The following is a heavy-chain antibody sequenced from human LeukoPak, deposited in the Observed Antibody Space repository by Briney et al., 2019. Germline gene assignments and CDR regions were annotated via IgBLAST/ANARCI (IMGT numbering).Heavy chain of an antibody. CDR3: ARGVHCTSTSCNTASAGLGLDY. J-gene: IGHJ4*02. CDR2: ISSSSSLS. V-gene: IGHV3-48*03. D-gene: IGHD2-2*02. Sequence: GGSLRLSCAASGFTFSSYEMNWVRQAPGKGLEWVSYISSSSSLSNYADSVKGRFTISRDNAKNSLYLQMNNLRAEDTAVYYCARGVHCTSTSCNTASAGLGLDYWGQGTLVTASS. CDR1: GFTFSSYE.